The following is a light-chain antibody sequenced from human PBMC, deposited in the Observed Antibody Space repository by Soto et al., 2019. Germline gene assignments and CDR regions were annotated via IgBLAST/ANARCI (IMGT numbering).Light chain of an antibody. J-gene: IGKJ1*01. Sequence: GDRVTVTCRASQDISNHLAWYQQKPGKAPQLLIYAASTLQSGVPLSFSGSGSGTEFTLTISSLQPEDFATYYCLQFNSYPPTFGQGTKVEIK. CDR3: LQFNSYPPT. CDR1: QDISNH. V-gene: IGKV1-9*01. CDR2: AAS.